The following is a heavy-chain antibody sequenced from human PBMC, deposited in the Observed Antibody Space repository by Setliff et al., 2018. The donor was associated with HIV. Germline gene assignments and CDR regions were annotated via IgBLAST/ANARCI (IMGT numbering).Heavy chain of an antibody. CDR3: VRDPIEGYPDYFDY. CDR2: ISGGGGGT. J-gene: IGHJ4*02. Sequence: ETLSLTCAVSGGSISSSNWWSWVRQPPGKGLEWVSAISGGGGGTNYADSVRGRFTISRDNSKNTLYLQMNSLRPEDTATYYCVRDPIEGYPDYFDYWGQGTLVTVSS. D-gene: IGHD1-26*01. V-gene: IGHV3-23*01. CDR1: GGSISSSN.